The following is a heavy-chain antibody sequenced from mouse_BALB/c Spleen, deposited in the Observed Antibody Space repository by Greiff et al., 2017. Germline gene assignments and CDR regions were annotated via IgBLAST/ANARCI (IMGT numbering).Heavy chain of an antibody. D-gene: IGHD1-2*01. CDR3: AREGDYGYDWYFDV. J-gene: IGHJ1*01. CDR2: IDPANGNT. V-gene: IGHV14-3*02. Sequence: VHVKQSGAELVKPGASVKLSCTASGFNIKDTYMHWVKQRPEQGLEWIGRIDPANGNTKYDPKFQGKATITADTSSNTAYLQLSSLTSEDTAVYYCAREGDYGYDWYFDVWGAGTTVTVSS. CDR1: GFNIKDTY.